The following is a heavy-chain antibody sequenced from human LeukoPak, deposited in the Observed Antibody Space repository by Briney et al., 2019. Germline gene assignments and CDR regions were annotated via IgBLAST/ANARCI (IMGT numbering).Heavy chain of an antibody. CDR3: ATRSTVTYEGYFDL. V-gene: IGHV1-24*01. Sequence: ASVKVSCKVSGYTLTELSMHWVRQAPGKGLEWMGGFDPEDGETIYAQKFQGRVTMTEDTSADTAYMELSSLRSEDTAVYYCATRSTVTYEGYFDLWGRGTLVTVSS. D-gene: IGHD4-11*01. CDR1: GYTLTELS. J-gene: IGHJ2*01. CDR2: FDPEDGET.